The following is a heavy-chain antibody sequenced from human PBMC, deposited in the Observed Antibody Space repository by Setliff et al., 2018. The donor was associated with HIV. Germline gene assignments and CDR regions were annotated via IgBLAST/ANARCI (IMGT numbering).Heavy chain of an antibody. CDR3: ARGYGAFDI. V-gene: IGHV1-18*01. CDR1: GYTFTTYG. D-gene: IGHD4-17*01. Sequence: ASVKVSCKASGYTFTTYGISWVRQAPGHGLEWMGWISPNFGHTKYAQKLQGRVTMTTDTSTNTAYMELRSLRSDDTAVYYCARGYGAFDIWGQGTMVTVS. J-gene: IGHJ3*02. CDR2: ISPNFGHT.